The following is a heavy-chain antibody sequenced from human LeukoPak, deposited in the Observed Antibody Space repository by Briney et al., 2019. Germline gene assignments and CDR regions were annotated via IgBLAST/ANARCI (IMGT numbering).Heavy chain of an antibody. CDR3: ARGIRYYYYMDV. J-gene: IGHJ6*03. CDR2: IYYSGRT. CDR1: GGSISSYY. D-gene: IGHD5-18*01. Sequence: PSETLSLTCTVSGGSISSYYWSWIRQPPGKGLEWIGYIYYSGRTNYNPSLKSRVTISVHTSKNQFSLKLNSVTAADTAVYYCARGIRYYYYMDVWGKGTTVTVSS. V-gene: IGHV4-59*01.